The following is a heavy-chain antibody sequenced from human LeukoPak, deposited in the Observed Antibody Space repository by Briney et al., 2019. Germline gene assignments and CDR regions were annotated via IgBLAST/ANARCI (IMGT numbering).Heavy chain of an antibody. D-gene: IGHD6-25*01. CDR1: GFTFSDYY. CDR2: ISGSGGST. V-gene: IGHV3-23*01. Sequence: GGSLRLSCAASGFTFSDYYMSWIRQAPGKGLEWVSAISGSGGSTYYADSVKGRFTISRDNSKNTLYLQMNSLRAEDTAVYYCAKDYSSVWQRGAFDYWGQGTLVTVSS. CDR3: AKDYSSVWQRGAFDY. J-gene: IGHJ4*02.